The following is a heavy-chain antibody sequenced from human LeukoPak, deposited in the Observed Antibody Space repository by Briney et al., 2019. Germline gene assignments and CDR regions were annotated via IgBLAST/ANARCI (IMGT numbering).Heavy chain of an antibody. D-gene: IGHD3-10*02. CDR2: IYYSGST. CDR3: ARHNDYYVVGGMDV. Sequence: SETLSLTCTVSGVSISSYYWSWIRQPPGKGLEWIGYIYYSGSTNYNPSLKSRVTISVDTSKNQFSLKLSSVTAADTAVYYCARHNDYYVVGGMDVWGQGTTVTVSS. J-gene: IGHJ6*02. V-gene: IGHV4-59*08. CDR1: GVSISSYY.